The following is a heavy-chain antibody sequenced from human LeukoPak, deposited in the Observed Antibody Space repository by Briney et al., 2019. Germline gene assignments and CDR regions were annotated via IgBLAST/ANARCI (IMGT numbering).Heavy chain of an antibody. CDR2: IYYSGST. V-gene: IGHV4-59*01. J-gene: IGHJ4*02. D-gene: IGHD3-9*01. CDR1: GGSISSYY. CDR3: ARSKDILTGYCFDY. Sequence: SETLSLTCTVSGGSISSYYWSWIRQPPGKGLEWIGYIYYSGSTKYNPSLKSRVTISVDTSKKQFSLKLSSVTAADTAVYYCARSKDILTGYCFDYWGQGTLVTVSS.